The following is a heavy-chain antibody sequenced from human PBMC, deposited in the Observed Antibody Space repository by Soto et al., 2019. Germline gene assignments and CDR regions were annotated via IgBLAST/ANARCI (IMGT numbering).Heavy chain of an antibody. CDR2: MNPNSGNT. D-gene: IGHD3-3*01. J-gene: IGHJ6*02. V-gene: IGHV1-8*01. CDR3: ARNWGPYYDFSSGSYYYGMDV. Sequence: ASVKVSCKASGYTFTSYDINWVRQATGQGLEWMGWMNPNSGNTGYAQKFQGRVTMTRNTSISTAYMELSSLRSEDTAVYYCARNWGPYYDFSSGSYYYGMDVSGQGTTVTVSS. CDR1: GYTFTSYD.